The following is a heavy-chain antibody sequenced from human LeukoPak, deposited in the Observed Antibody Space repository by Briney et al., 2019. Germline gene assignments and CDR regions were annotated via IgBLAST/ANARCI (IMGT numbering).Heavy chain of an antibody. CDR3: ARLGSGRVIIGGYFDY. J-gene: IGHJ4*02. Sequence: HAESLQFPGLGFGYSFTSYCIGWVRQLPPKGLEWMGLIYPGCSDTRYSPFFQGKVNISTDKSISTAYLEWGSLNAWDTAMYYCARLGSGRVIIGGYFDYWVQGTLVSVSS. V-gene: IGHV5-51*01. CDR1: GYSFTSYC. CDR2: IYPGCSDT. D-gene: IGHD3-10*01.